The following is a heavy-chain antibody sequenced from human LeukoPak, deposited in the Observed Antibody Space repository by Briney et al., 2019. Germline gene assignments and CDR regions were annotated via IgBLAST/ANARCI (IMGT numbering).Heavy chain of an antibody. CDR2: IYTSGST. Sequence: SQTLSLTCTVSGGSISSGSYYWSWIRQPAGKGLEWIGRIYTSGSTNYNPSLKSQVTISVDTSKNQFSLKLSSATAADTGVYYCARDRAGYCSSTSCYTGGFDYWGQGTLVTVSS. CDR3: ARDRAGYCSSTSCYTGGFDY. CDR1: GGSISSGSYY. J-gene: IGHJ4*02. D-gene: IGHD2-2*02. V-gene: IGHV4-61*02.